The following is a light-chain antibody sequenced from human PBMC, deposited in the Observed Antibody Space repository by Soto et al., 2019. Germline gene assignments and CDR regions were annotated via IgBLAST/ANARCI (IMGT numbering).Light chain of an antibody. J-gene: IGKJ4*01. Sequence: EIVMTQSPATLSVFPGERATLSCRASLSVRDNLAWYQQKPGQAPRLLIYGASTRATGVPARFSGSGSGTEFTLTLSSLQSEDFAVYYCQQYHNWPPLTFGGGTKVDIK. CDR2: GAS. CDR3: QQYHNWPPLT. CDR1: LSVRDN. V-gene: IGKV3-15*01.